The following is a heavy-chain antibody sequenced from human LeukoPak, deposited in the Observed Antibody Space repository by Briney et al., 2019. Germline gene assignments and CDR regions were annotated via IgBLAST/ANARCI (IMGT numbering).Heavy chain of an antibody. J-gene: IGHJ4*02. CDR2: ICYNGGS. D-gene: IGHD6-13*01. CDR3: AREVVAAAGTVDY. CDR1: GGSISSSSYY. Sequence: SETLSLTCTVSGGSISSSSYYWGWIRQPPGKGLEWIGNICYNGGSYYNSSLKSRVTISIDTSKNQFSLKLTSVTAADTAVYYCAREVVAAAGTVDYWGQGTLVTVSS. V-gene: IGHV4-39*07.